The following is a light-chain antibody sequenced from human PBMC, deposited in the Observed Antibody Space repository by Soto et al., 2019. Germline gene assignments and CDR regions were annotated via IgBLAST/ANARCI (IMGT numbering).Light chain of an antibody. CDR1: QSVSSSY. CDR2: GAS. CDR3: QLLGT. Sequence: EIVLTQSPGTLSLSPGERATLSCRASQSVSSSYLAWYQQKPGQAPRLLIYGASSRATGIPDRFSASGSGTAFTLTISRLVPEDFAVYYCQLLGTFGQGTKVEIK. V-gene: IGKV3-20*01. J-gene: IGKJ1*01.